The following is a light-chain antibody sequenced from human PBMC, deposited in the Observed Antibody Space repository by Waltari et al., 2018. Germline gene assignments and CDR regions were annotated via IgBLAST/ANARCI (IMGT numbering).Light chain of an antibody. J-gene: IGLJ1*01. CDR1: NSNIGRNS. Sequence: QSVLTQPPSMSGTPGQTVSISCSGTNSNIGRNSVFWYQQFPGTAPKLLIYRDDQRPSGVPERFSGSKSGTSASLAIRGLRSEDEADYYCAAWDDSLTVSYVFGSETKVTV. V-gene: IGLV1-47*01. CDR3: AAWDDSLTVSYV. CDR2: RDD.